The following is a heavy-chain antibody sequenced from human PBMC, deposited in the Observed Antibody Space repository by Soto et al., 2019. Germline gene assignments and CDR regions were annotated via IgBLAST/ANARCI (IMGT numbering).Heavy chain of an antibody. CDR1: GYSFTSYW. Sequence: PGESLKISCKGSGYSFTSYWIGWVRQMPGKGLEWMGIIYPGDSDTRYSPSFQGQVTISADKSISTAYLQWSSLKASDTAMYYCARHYLDDYGDYYYYYYGMDVWGQGTTVTSP. CDR2: IYPGDSDT. V-gene: IGHV5-51*01. D-gene: IGHD4-17*01. J-gene: IGHJ6*02. CDR3: ARHYLDDYGDYYYYYYGMDV.